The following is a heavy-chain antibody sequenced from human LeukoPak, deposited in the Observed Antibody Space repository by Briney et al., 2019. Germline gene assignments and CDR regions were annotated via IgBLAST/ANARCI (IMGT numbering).Heavy chain of an antibody. J-gene: IGHJ6*02. CDR3: ARDLDTPSPFYGMDV. V-gene: IGHV1-2*02. CDR1: GYTLTGYY. D-gene: IGHD5-18*01. Sequence: ASVKVSCKASGYTLTGYYMHWVRQAPGQGLEWMGWTNPNNGGTNYAQKFQGRVTMTRDTSISTAYMELSRLRSDDTAVYYCARDLDTPSPFYGMDVWGQGTTVTVSS. CDR2: TNPNNGGT.